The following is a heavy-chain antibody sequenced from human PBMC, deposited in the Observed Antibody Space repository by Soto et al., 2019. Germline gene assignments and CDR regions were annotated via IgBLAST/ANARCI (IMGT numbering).Heavy chain of an antibody. D-gene: IGHD2-2*01. CDR1: GGSFSGYY. CDR3: AREVGYYSATRRNLYFDY. V-gene: IGHV4-34*01. J-gene: IGHJ4*02. Sequence: SETLSLTCAVSGGSFSGYYWSWVRQTPGKGLEWIGDINHTGGSNYNPSLKSRVMISVDTAKTQFSLNVTSVTAADTAVYYCAREVGYYSATRRNLYFDYWGPGTLVTVSS. CDR2: INHTGGS.